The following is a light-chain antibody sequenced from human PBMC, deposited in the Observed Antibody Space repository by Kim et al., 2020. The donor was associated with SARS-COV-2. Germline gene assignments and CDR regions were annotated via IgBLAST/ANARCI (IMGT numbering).Light chain of an antibody. Sequence: SASVGDRVTITCRASQRIATWLAWYQQKSGKAPVVLIYEASTLETGVPSRFSGSGSGTEFSLTISSLQPDDFATYYCQQYNSYPYTFGQGTKLEI. CDR3: QQYNSYPYT. CDR1: QRIATW. V-gene: IGKV1-5*03. CDR2: EAS. J-gene: IGKJ2*01.